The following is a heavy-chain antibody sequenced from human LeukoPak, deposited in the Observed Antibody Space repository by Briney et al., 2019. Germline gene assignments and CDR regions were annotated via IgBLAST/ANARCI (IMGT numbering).Heavy chain of an antibody. J-gene: IGHJ4*02. CDR3: ARDPHYDFWTGYYDY. D-gene: IGHD3-3*01. Sequence: KPGGSLRLSCAASGFSFSDYYMSWIRQAPGKWLEWVSSISSSSSYIYYADSVKGRFTISRDNAKNSLYLQMNSLRAEDTAVYYCARDPHYDFWTGYYDYWGQGTLVTVSS. V-gene: IGHV3-11*06. CDR1: GFSFSDYY. CDR2: ISSSSSYI.